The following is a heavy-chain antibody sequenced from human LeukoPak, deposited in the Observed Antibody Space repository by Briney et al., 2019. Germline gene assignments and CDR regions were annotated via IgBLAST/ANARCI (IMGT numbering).Heavy chain of an antibody. CDR3: QSRYLEWLLEY. CDR2: IYSSGSA. V-gene: IGHV4-39*01. D-gene: IGHD3-3*01. Sequence: KPSETLSLTCTVSGGSINSNNYYWGWIRQPPGKGLEWIGSIYSSGSAYYNPSLESRVTISVDTSKNQFSLRLSSVTAADTAVYYCQSRYLEWLLEYWGQGTLVTVSS. CDR1: GGSINSNNYY. J-gene: IGHJ4*02.